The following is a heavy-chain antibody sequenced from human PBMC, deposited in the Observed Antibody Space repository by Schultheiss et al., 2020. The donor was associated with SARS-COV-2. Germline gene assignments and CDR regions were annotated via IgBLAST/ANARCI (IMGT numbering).Heavy chain of an antibody. D-gene: IGHD3-3*01. Sequence: GASLKISCSASGFTFSSYAMHWVRQAPGKGLEWVGRIKSKTDGGTTDYAAPVKGRFTISRDDSKNTLYLQMNSLKTEDTAVYYCTTGYSRTPRYYDFWSGYPSYGMDVWGQGTTVTVSS. CDR1: GFTFSSYA. V-gene: IGHV3-15*01. J-gene: IGHJ6*02. CDR2: IKSKTDGGTT. CDR3: TTGYSRTPRYYDFWSGYPSYGMDV.